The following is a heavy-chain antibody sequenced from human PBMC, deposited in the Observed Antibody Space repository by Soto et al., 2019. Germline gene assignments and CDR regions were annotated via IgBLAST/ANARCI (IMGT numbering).Heavy chain of an antibody. D-gene: IGHD2-21*01. J-gene: IGHJ6*02. V-gene: IGHV4-31*03. CDR2: IYYSGTT. Sequence: SATLSLTCTVSGGSIPSDGYYWDWIRQHPGKGLEWIGYIYYSGTTYYNPSLKSRVTISVDTSKNQFSLKLSSVTAADTAVYYCAASCVACGGFNYYGMDVWGQGTTVT. CDR3: AASCVACGGFNYYGMDV. CDR1: GGSIPSDGYY.